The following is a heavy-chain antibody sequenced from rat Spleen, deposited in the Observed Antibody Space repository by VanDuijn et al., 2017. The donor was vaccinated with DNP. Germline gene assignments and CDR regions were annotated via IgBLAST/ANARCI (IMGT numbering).Heavy chain of an antibody. V-gene: IGHV5S10*01. D-gene: IGHD1-1*01. CDR1: GFTFSVYN. CDR3: ASHDYSY. CDR2: IINDGSRT. J-gene: IGHJ2*01. Sequence: EVQLVESGGGLVQPGRSLKLSCAASGFTFSVYNMAWVRQLPTKRLEWVATIINDGSRTYYRDSVKGRFTISRNNAKNTLYLQMDSLRSEDTATYYCASHDYSYWGQGVMVTVSS.